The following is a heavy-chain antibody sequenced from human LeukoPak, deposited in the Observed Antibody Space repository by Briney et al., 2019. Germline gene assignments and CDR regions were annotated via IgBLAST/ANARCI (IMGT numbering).Heavy chain of an antibody. CDR3: ARDGPLTAFSYKYSSGWYGDY. V-gene: IGHV4-39*07. CDR1: GGSIRSSSYY. D-gene: IGHD6-19*01. CDR2: IYYSGST. J-gene: IGHJ4*02. Sequence: SETLSLTCTVSGGSIRSSSYYWGWIRQTPGKGLEWIGSIYYSGSTYYNPSLKSRVTISIDTSKNQFSLKVNSVTAADTAVYYCARDGPLTAFSYKYSSGWYGDYWGQGTLVTVSS.